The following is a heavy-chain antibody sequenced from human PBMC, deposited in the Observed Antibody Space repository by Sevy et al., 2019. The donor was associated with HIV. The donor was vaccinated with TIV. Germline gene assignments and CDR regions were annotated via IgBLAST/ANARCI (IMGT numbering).Heavy chain of an antibody. CDR3: ARDSGVVVLYYMDV. Sequence: ASVKVSCKASGYTFTGYYMHWVRQAPGQGLEWMGWINPNSGGTNYAQKFQGRVTMTRDTSISTAYMELSRLRSDDTAGYYCARDSGVVVLYYMDVWGKGTTVTVSS. V-gene: IGHV1-2*02. CDR2: INPNSGGT. J-gene: IGHJ6*03. CDR1: GYTFTGYY. D-gene: IGHD3-22*01.